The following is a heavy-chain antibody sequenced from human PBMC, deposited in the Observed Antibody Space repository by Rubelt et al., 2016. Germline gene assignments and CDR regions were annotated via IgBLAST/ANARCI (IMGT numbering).Heavy chain of an antibody. CDR3: ARRGVSGYVDS. CDR2: IHYSGST. J-gene: IGHJ4*02. Sequence: QVQLQESGPGLVKASETLSLTCTVSGGSISSYYWSWIRQPPGKGPEWIGYIHYSGSTNYNPSLKSRVTILVDTSKNQLSLKLSSVTAADTAVYYCARRGVSGYVDSWGQGTLVTVSS. V-gene: IGHV4-59*08. D-gene: IGHD3-10*01. CDR1: GGSISSYY.